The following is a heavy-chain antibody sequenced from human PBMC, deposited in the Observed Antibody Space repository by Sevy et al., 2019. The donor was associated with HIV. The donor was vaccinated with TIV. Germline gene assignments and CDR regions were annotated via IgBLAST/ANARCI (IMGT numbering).Heavy chain of an antibody. CDR2: ISSDGTNI. CDR1: GFLFSSYG. Sequence: GGSLRLSCAASGFLFSSYGMHWVRQAPGKGLEWVALISSDGTNIDYGDSVRGRCTISRDSSKNTVVLQMSSLTIEDMAVYYCARERLLTLDYWGQGALVTVSS. CDR3: ARERLLTLDY. D-gene: IGHD2-8*01. J-gene: IGHJ4*02. V-gene: IGHV3-30*19.